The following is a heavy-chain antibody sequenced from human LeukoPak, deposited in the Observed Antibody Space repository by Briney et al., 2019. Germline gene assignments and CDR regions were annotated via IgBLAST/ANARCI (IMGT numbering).Heavy chain of an antibody. Sequence: GGSLRLSCAASGFTFSSYEMNWVRQAPGKGLEWVSYISSSGSTIYYADSVKGRFTISRDNAKNSLYLQMNSLRAEDTAVYYCARESNYDAFDIWGQGTMVTVSS. CDR3: ARESNYDAFDI. CDR1: GFTFSSYE. CDR2: ISSSGSTI. D-gene: IGHD5-24*01. V-gene: IGHV3-48*03. J-gene: IGHJ3*02.